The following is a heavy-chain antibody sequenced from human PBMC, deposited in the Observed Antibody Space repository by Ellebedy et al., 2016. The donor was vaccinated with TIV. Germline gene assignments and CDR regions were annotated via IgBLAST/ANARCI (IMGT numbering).Heavy chain of an antibody. J-gene: IGHJ4*02. V-gene: IGHV3-11*01. D-gene: IGHD6-19*01. CDR3: ARARTYSSGWYDSV. CDR1: GFTFSDYY. Sequence: GESLKISCAASGFTFSDYYMSWIRQAPGKGLEWVSYISSSGSTIYYADSVKGRFTISRDNAKNSLYLQMNSLRAEDTAVYYCARARTYSSGWYDSVWGQGTLVTVSS. CDR2: ISSSGSTI.